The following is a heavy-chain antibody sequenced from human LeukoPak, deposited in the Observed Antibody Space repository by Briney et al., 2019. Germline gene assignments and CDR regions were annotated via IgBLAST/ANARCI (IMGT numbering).Heavy chain of an antibody. D-gene: IGHD3-22*01. CDR2: INHSGST. Sequence: PSETLSLTCAVYGGSSSGYYWSWIRQPPGKGLEWIGEINHSGSTNYNPSLKSRVTISVDTSKNQFSLKLSSVTAADTAVYYCASFHYYDSRTGGPIDYWGQGTLVTVSS. V-gene: IGHV4-34*01. CDR1: GGSSSGYY. J-gene: IGHJ4*02. CDR3: ASFHYYDSRTGGPIDY.